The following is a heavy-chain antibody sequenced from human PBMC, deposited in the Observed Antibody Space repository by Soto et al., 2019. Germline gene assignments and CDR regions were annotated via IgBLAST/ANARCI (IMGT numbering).Heavy chain of an antibody. D-gene: IGHD3-10*01. V-gene: IGHV4-59*01. CDR1: GGSNSSYY. CDR3: ARGGASSKWLDP. CDR2: IYYSWTT. J-gene: IGHJ5*02. Sequence: SETLSLTCTVSGGSNSSYYWSWIRQPPGKGLEWIGYIYYSWTTNYNPSLTSRVTISVDTSKDQFSLQLTSVTAADTAVYYFARGGASSKWLDPWGQGTLVTGSS.